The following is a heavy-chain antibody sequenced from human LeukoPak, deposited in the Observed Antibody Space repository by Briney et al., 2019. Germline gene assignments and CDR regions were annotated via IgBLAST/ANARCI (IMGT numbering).Heavy chain of an antibody. Sequence: ASVKVSCKASGYTFTSYYINWVRLAPGQGLEWMGWINSNSGATNYAQKFQGRVTMTRDTSISTAYMELTRLASDDTAVHYCARDGSLAYWGQGTLVTVSS. CDR1: GYTFTSYY. J-gene: IGHJ4*02. D-gene: IGHD5-12*01. CDR3: ARDGSLAY. V-gene: IGHV1-2*02. CDR2: INSNSGAT.